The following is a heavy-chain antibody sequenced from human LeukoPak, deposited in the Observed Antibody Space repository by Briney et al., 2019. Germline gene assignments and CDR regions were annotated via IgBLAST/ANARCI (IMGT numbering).Heavy chain of an antibody. J-gene: IGHJ5*02. D-gene: IGHD3-3*01. V-gene: IGHV1-46*01. Sequence: PGASVKVSCKASGYTFTSYYLHWVRQAPGQGLEWMGIINPSGGSTSYAQKFQGRVTMTRDTSTGTVYMELSSLRSEDTAVYYCARTVYDFWSDHNNNYNWFDPWGQGTLVTVSS. CDR1: GYTFTSYY. CDR3: ARTVYDFWSDHNNNYNWFDP. CDR2: INPSGGST.